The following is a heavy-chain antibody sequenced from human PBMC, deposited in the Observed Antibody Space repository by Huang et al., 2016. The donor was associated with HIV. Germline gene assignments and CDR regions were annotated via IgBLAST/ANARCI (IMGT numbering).Heavy chain of an antibody. D-gene: IGHD3-10*01. CDR2: VSYNGNKK. J-gene: IGHJ1*01. CDR3: AKRGRSHEFFQH. CDR1: GCTFSIEG. V-gene: IGHV3-30*18. Sequence: QEQLVESGGSVVQPGRSLSLSCEASGCTFSIEGMHWVRQARGKGLEGVALVSYNGNKKRYEDSVKGRFTVSRDNSNNTLFRQMNSLRAEDTAMYYCAKRGRSHEFFQHWGQGTLVTVSS.